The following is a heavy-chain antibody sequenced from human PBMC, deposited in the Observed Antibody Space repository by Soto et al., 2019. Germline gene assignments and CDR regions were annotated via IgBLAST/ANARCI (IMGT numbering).Heavy chain of an antibody. V-gene: IGHV3-74*01. CDR2: ISGDGSSA. J-gene: IGHJ4*02. CDR3: ARRDWNGGYCDL. CDR1: GFTFSGSW. Sequence: PGGSLRLSCAASGFTFSGSWMHWVRQVPGKRLVWVSRISGDGSSAHYADFAKGRFTISRDNAKNTVYLQMNSLRVDDTAVYYCARRDWNGGYCDLWGKGIVVTVS. D-gene: IGHD1-1*01.